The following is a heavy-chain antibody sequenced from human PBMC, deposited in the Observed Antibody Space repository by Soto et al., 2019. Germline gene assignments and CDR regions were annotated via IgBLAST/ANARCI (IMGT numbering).Heavy chain of an antibody. CDR3: ARGPPYSYYYEDYFDY. CDR1: GGSFSGCY. V-gene: IGHV4-34*01. CDR2: INHSGST. Sequence: SETLSLTCAVYGGSFSGCYWCWIRQPPGKGLEWIGEINHSGSTNYNPSLKRRVTISVDTSKNQFSLKLSSVTAADTAVYYCARGPPYSYYYEDYFDYWGQGTLVTVSS. D-gene: IGHD3-10*01. J-gene: IGHJ4*02.